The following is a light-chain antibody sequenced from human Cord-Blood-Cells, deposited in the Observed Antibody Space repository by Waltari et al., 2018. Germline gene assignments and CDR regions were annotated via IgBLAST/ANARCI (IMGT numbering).Light chain of an antibody. Sequence: DIVMTQSPDSLAVSLGERATIKCKSSQSVLYSSNNKNYLAWYQHKPGQPPKLLIYWASTRESGVPDRFSGSGSGTDFTLTISSLQAEDVAVYYCQQDYSTPLTFGGGTKVEIK. V-gene: IGKV4-1*01. CDR2: WAS. CDR3: QQDYSTPLT. J-gene: IGKJ4*01. CDR1: QSVLYSSNNKNY.